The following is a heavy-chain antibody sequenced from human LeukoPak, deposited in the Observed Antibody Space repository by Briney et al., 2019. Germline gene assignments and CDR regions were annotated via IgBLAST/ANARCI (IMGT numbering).Heavy chain of an antibody. Sequence: SQTLSLTYAISGDSVSSHSVTWNWIRQSPSRGLEWLGRTYYRSTWYNDYAVSVRGRITVNPDTSKNQFSLHLNSVTPEDTAVYYCARRLTQYDCFDPWGQGILVTVSS. D-gene: IGHD2-2*01. CDR3: ARRLTQYDCFDP. J-gene: IGHJ5*02. CDR1: GDSVSSHSVT. V-gene: IGHV6-1*01. CDR2: TYYRSTWYN.